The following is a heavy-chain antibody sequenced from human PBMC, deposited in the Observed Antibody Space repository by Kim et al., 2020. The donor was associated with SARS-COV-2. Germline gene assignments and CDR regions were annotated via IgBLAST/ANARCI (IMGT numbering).Heavy chain of an antibody. Sequence: GGSLRLSCAASGFTFSSYGMHWVRQAPGKGLEWVAVISYDGSNKYYADSVKGRFTISRDNSKNTLYLQMNSLRAEDTAVYYCAKDNRYSGSYYRDYYGM. CDR1: GFTFSSYG. CDR3: AKDNRYSGSYYRDYYGM. J-gene: IGHJ6*01. CDR2: ISYDGSNK. V-gene: IGHV3-30*18. D-gene: IGHD1-26*01.